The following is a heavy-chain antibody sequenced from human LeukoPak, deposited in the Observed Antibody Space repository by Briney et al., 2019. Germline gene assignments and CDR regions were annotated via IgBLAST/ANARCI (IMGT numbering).Heavy chain of an antibody. CDR3: ASPRVWGPTLYYFAS. D-gene: IGHD3-16*01. CDR1: NGSISSDH. CDR2: ILTSGTT. V-gene: IGHV4-4*09. Sequence: PSETLSVTCTVSNGSISSDHWSWVRQPPGKGLEWIGYILTSGTTNYNPSLKSRLTISVDTSKNQFTLKLSSVTAADPAVYYCASPRVWGPTLYYFASWGQGTLATAS. J-gene: IGHJ4*02.